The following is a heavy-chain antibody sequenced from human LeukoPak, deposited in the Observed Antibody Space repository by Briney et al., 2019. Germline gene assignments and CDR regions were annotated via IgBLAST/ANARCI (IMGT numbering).Heavy chain of an antibody. D-gene: IGHD6-19*01. Sequence: PSETLSLTCTVSGGSISSSSYYWGWIRQPPGKGLEWIGGIYYSGSTYYNPSLKSRVTISVDTSKNQFSLKLSSVTAADTAVYYCARGYSSGWIRYYYYGMDVWGQGTTVTVSS. CDR2: IYYSGST. V-gene: IGHV4-39*01. CDR3: ARGYSSGWIRYYYYGMDV. J-gene: IGHJ6*02. CDR1: GGSISSSSYY.